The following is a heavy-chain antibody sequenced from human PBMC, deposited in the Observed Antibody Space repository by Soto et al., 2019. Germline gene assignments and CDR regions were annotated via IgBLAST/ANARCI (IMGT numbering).Heavy chain of an antibody. J-gene: IGHJ4*02. CDR3: AHSGDTSAATYESYFDF. Sequence: QITLKESGPTLVKPTQTLTLTCTFSGFSLSTNGVGVGWIRQPPGKALEWLALVYWDDDKRYIPSLESRLTITKDTAKNQGVLTMTNMDPVDTATYYCAHSGDTSAATYESYFDFWGQGALVTVSS. CDR2: VYWDDDK. D-gene: IGHD6-25*01. V-gene: IGHV2-5*02. CDR1: GFSLSTNGVG.